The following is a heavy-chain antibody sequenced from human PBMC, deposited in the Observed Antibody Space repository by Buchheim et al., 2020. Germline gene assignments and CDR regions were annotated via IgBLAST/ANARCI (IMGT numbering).Heavy chain of an antibody. V-gene: IGHV3-23*01. CDR2: ISAGGGNT. CDR3: ANRRDYFDY. J-gene: IGHJ4*02. CDR1: GLTFSTYA. Sequence: EVQLLESGGGLVQPGGSLRLSCAASGLTFSTYAMSWVRQAPGTGLECVSAISAGGGNTYYADSVKGRLTLSRDTSKNTVYLQMNSLRAEDTAAYYCANRRDYFDYWGQGTL.